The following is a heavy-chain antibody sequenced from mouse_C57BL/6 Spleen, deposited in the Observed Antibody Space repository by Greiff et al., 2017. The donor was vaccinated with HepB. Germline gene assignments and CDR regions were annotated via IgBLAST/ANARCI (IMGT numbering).Heavy chain of an antibody. J-gene: IGHJ3*01. Sequence: QVQLQQSGAELVRPGASVTLSCKASGYTFTDYEMHWVKQTPVHGLEWIGAIDPETGGTAYNQKFKGKAILTADKSSSTAYMELRSLTSENSAVYCSTTKWAWTWFAYWGQGTLVTVSA. V-gene: IGHV1-15*01. CDR2: IDPETGGT. CDR3: TTKWAWTWFAY. CDR1: GYTFTDYE. D-gene: IGHD1-3*01.